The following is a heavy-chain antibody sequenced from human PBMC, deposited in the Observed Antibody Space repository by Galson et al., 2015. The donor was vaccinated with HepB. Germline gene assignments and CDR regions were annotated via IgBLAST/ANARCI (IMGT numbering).Heavy chain of an antibody. CDR2: INSDDSST. CDR3: AREDPLASFDY. CDR1: GFPFRSYW. V-gene: IGHV3-74*01. J-gene: IGHJ4*02. Sequence: SLRLSCAASGFPFRSYWMHWVRQAPGKGLVWVSGINSDDSSTIYADSVKGRFTTSRDNAKNTLYLYMNSRRADDPAVYYCAREDPLASFDYWGQGTLVTVSS.